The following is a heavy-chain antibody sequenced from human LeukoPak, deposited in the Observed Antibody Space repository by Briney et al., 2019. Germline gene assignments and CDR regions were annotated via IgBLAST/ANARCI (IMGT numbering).Heavy chain of an antibody. V-gene: IGHV4-4*02. J-gene: IGHJ4*02. Sequence: SETLSLTCTVSLDSTTSNFWSWVRQPPGKGLEWIGEIHRSGSTNYNPSLQSRVTISVDRSKNQIALELSSVTAADTAVYYCAREEWDLLFDYWGQGTLVTVSS. CDR2: IHRSGST. D-gene: IGHD1-26*01. CDR3: AREEWDLLFDY. CDR1: LDSTTSNF.